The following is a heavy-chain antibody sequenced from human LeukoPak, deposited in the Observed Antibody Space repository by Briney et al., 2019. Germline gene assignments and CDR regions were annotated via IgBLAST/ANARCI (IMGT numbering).Heavy chain of an antibody. D-gene: IGHD5-24*01. Sequence: GGSLRLSCAASGFTFSSSAMSWVRQAPGKGLEWVSAISGSGGSTYYADSVKGRFTVSRDNSKNTLYLQMNSLRAKDTAVYYCARGRDGYFDYWGQGTLVTVSS. J-gene: IGHJ4*02. CDR2: ISGSGGST. V-gene: IGHV3-23*01. CDR3: ARGRDGYFDY. CDR1: GFTFSSSA.